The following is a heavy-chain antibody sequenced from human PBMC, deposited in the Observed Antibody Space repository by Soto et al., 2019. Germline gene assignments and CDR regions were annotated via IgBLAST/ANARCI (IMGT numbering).Heavy chain of an antibody. CDR3: ARGSKNYYDSSGWLVDY. J-gene: IGHJ4*02. Sequence: TETLSITCAVYGGYFSGYYWRWISQHPGKGLEWIGEINHSGSTNYNPSLKSRVTISVDTSKNQFSLKLSSVTAADTAVYYCARGSKNYYDSSGWLVDYWGQGTLVPGFS. CDR1: GGYFSGYY. CDR2: INHSGST. D-gene: IGHD3-22*01. V-gene: IGHV4-34*01.